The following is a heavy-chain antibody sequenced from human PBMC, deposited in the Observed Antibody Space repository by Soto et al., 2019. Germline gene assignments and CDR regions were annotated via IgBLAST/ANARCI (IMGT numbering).Heavy chain of an antibody. J-gene: IGHJ5*02. D-gene: IGHD3-22*01. V-gene: IGHV3-73*01. CDR2: IRSKTNTYAT. CDR3: TRDPRNYYDSIGSANWFDP. Sequence: GGSLRLSCAASGFTFSGSAMHWVRQASGKGLEWVGRIRSKTNTYATAYAASVKGRFTISRDDSKDTAYLQMNSLKTEDTAVYYCTRDPRNYYDSIGSANWFDPWGQGTLLTVSS. CDR1: GFTFSGSA.